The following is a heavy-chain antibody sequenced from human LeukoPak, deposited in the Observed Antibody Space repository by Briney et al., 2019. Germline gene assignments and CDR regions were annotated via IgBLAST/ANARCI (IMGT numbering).Heavy chain of an antibody. D-gene: IGHD3-10*01. CDR2: ISAYNGNT. CDR1: GYTFTSYG. V-gene: IGHV1-18*01. J-gene: IGHJ5*02. CDR3: ARIPASFGEGWFDP. Sequence: ASVKVSCKASGYTFTSYGISWVRQAPGQGLEWMGWISAYNGNTNYAQKLQGRVTMTTDTSTSTAYMELRSLRSDDTAVYYCARIPASFGEGWFDPWGQGTLVTVSS.